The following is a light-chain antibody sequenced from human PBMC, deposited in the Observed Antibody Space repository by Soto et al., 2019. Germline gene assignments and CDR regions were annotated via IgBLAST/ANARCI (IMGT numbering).Light chain of an antibody. V-gene: IGKV1-5*01. CDR3: QQYNSYSPT. Sequence: GDRVTITCRSSQSISSWMAWYQQKPGKAPKLLIYDASSLESGVPSRFSGSRSGTEFTLTISSLQPDDFATYYCQQYNSYSPTFGQGARWISN. J-gene: IGKJ1*01. CDR2: DAS. CDR1: QSISSW.